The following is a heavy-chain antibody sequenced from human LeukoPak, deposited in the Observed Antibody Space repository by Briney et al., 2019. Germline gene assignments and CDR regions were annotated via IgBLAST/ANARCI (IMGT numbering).Heavy chain of an antibody. Sequence: PGGSLRLSCAASGFTFSSYAMSWVRQAPGKGLEWVSAISGSGGSTYYADSVKGRFTISRDNSKNTLYLQMNSLRAEDTAVYYCAKKPHVLLWFGELSYWGQGTLVTVSS. V-gene: IGHV3-23*01. D-gene: IGHD3-10*01. CDR1: GFTFSSYA. J-gene: IGHJ4*02. CDR2: ISGSGGST. CDR3: AKKPHVLLWFGELSY.